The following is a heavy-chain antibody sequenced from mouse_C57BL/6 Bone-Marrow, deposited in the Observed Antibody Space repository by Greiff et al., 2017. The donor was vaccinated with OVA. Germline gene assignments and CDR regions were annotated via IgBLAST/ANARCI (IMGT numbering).Heavy chain of an antibody. CDR1: GYPFTSYG. CDR3: ARSWDYDVGAY. CDR2: IYPRSGNT. D-gene: IGHD2-4*01. V-gene: IGHV1-81*01. Sequence: VQLQQSGAELARPGASVKLSCKASGYPFTSYGISWVTQRTGQGLEWIGDIYPRSGNTYYNAKFKGQATLTADKSSSTAYLELRILTSEDSAVYFCARSWDYDVGAYWGQGTLVTVSA. J-gene: IGHJ3*01.